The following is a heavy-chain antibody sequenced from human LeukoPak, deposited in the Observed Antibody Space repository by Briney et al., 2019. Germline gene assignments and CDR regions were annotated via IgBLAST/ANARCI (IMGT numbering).Heavy chain of an antibody. D-gene: IGHD1-26*01. J-gene: IGHJ6*03. Sequence: PGGSLRLSCAASGFTFSSYSMNWVRQAPGKGLEWVSSISSSSSYIYYADSVKGRFTISRDNAKDSLYLQMNSLRADDTAVYYRARVRGAGLQYYYMDVWGKGTTVTVSS. V-gene: IGHV3-21*01. CDR1: GFTFSSYS. CDR2: ISSSSSYI. CDR3: ARVRGAGLQYYYMDV.